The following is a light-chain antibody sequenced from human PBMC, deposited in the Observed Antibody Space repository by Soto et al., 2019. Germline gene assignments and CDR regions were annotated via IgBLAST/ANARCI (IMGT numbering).Light chain of an antibody. J-gene: IGKJ4*01. CDR1: QAINNY. CDR3: QKYDSVLLI. Sequence: DIQMTQSPSSLSASVGDRVTITCRASQAINNYVAWYQQKPGQSPQLLMYAASTLQSGVPSRFSGSGSGTDVTLTISSLQPEDVATYYCQKYDSVLLIFGGGTKVEVK. CDR2: AAS. V-gene: IGKV1-27*01.